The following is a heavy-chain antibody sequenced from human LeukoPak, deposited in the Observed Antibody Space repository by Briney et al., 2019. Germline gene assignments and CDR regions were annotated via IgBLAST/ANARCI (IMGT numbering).Heavy chain of an antibody. D-gene: IGHD4-17*01. CDR3: ARDLIGDSTYYFDY. CDR1: GFTFSSYW. CDR2: IKQDGSEK. Sequence: GRSLRLSCAASGFTFSSYWMSWVRQAPGKGLEWVANIKQDGSEKYYVDSVKGRFTISRDNAKNSLYLQMNSLRAEDTAVYYCARDLIGDSTYYFDYWGQGTLVTVSS. J-gene: IGHJ4*02. V-gene: IGHV3-7*03.